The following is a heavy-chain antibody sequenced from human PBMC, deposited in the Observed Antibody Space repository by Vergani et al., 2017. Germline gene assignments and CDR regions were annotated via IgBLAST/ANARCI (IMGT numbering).Heavy chain of an antibody. D-gene: IGHD1-1*01. Sequence: QVQLQESCPGLMKPSQTLSLICTVSGDSIFSGNYYWSWIRQPAQNELEWIGRIYTTGSTNYNPSLESRVTMSLDSSRNRFSLSLSSVTAADTAIYFCARGSTHWKQGAFGIWGQGTLVTVSS. J-gene: IGHJ3*02. V-gene: IGHV4-61*02. CDR3: ARGSTHWKQGAFGI. CDR1: GDSIFSGNYY. CDR2: IYTTGST.